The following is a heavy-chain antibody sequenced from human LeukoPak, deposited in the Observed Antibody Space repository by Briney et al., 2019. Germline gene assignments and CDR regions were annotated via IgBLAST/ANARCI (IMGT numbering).Heavy chain of an antibody. D-gene: IGHD6-13*01. CDR2: ISAYNGNT. V-gene: IGHV1-18*01. J-gene: IGHJ6*03. CDR3: ARGQSAAASGRYYYYYMDV. CDR1: GYTFTSYG. Sequence: ASVKVSCKASGYTFTSYGISWVRQAPGQGLEWMGWISAYNGNTNYAQKLQGRVTMTTDTSTSTAYMELRSLRSDDPAVYYCARGQSAAASGRYYYYYMDVWGKGTTVTVSS.